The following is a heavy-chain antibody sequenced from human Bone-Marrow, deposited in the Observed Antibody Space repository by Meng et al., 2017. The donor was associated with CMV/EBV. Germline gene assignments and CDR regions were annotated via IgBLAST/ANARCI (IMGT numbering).Heavy chain of an antibody. Sequence: GSLRLSCAVYGGSFSGYYWSWIRQPPGKGLEWIGEINHSGSTNYNPSLKSRVTISVDTSKNQFSLKLSSVTAADTAVYYCARDLRSGRGDSGSGWVYWGQGTLVTVSS. CDR1: GGSFSGYY. V-gene: IGHV4-34*01. CDR3: ARDLRSGRGDSGSGWVY. CDR2: INHSGST. D-gene: IGHD1-26*01. J-gene: IGHJ4*02.